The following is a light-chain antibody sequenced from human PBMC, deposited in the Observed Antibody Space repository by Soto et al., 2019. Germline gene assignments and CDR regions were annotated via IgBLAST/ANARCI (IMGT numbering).Light chain of an antibody. J-gene: IGKJ3*01. CDR3: HHYHNLPPFP. CDR1: QDIRTS. CDR2: GAS. V-gene: IGKV1-33*01. Sequence: DLQMTQSPSSLSASVGARVSITCQASQDIRTSLSWFQQTQGRAPILLIYGASYLETGVPSRFRGSGSGTDFTFTISSMQHEDIATYYCHHYHNLPPFPFGPGTRVDVK.